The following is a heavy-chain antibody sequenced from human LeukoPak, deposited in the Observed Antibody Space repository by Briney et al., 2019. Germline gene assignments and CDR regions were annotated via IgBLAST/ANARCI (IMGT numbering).Heavy chain of an antibody. CDR3: YSSGGSAYDY. V-gene: IGHV1-46*03. Sequence: ASVTVSCKASGYTFTSYYMHWVRQAPGQGLEWMGIINPSGGSTSYAQKFQGRVTMTRDMSTSTVYMELSSLRSEDTAVYYCYSSGGSAYDYWGQGTLVTVSS. D-gene: IGHD6-19*01. J-gene: IGHJ4*02. CDR1: GYTFTSYY. CDR2: INPSGGST.